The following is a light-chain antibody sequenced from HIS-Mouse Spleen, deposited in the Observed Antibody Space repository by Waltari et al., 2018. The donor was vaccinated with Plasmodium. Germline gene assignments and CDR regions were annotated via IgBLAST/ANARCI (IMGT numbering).Light chain of an antibody. Sequence: QSALTQPASVSGSPGQSITISCTGTSRDVGGYNYVSWYQQHPGKAPKLMIYDVSNRPSGVSNRFSGSKSGNTASLTISVLQAEDEADYYCSSYTSSSTLVFGGGTKLTVL. J-gene: IGLJ2*01. CDR2: DVS. CDR3: SSYTSSSTLV. V-gene: IGLV2-14*03. CDR1: SRDVGGYNY.